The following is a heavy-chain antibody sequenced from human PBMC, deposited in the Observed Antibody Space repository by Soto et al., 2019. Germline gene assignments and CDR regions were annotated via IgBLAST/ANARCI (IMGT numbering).Heavy chain of an antibody. Sequence: QVQLVQSGAELKKTGSSVKVSCRASGDTFSSYAVNWVRQAPGRGLEWMGRIITVLGTTDYAQNFKGRLTINAAKSTKTVYMELSSVRSEDTAVYYCARRRYCGYDCYHKHYYGMDVWGQGTTVTVAS. J-gene: IGHJ6*02. D-gene: IGHD2-21*01. CDR1: GDTFSSYA. V-gene: IGHV1-69*08. CDR3: ARRRYCGYDCYHKHYYGMDV. CDR2: IITVLGTT.